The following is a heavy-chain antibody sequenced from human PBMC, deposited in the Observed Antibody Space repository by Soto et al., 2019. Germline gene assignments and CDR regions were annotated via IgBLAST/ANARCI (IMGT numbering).Heavy chain of an antibody. J-gene: IGHJ4*02. D-gene: IGHD2-15*01. CDR1: GYTLTNYA. V-gene: IGHV1-18*01. CDR3: ARDCTSGSCFCIY. CDR2: INTYNGNS. Sequence: QVQLVQSAAEVKKPGASVKVSCKASGYTLTNYAISWVRQAPGQGPEWMGWINTYNGNSNYAQKFQGRVTMTTDTSTNTAYMELRLLQSDDTAVYYCARDCTSGSCFCIYWGQGTLVTVSS.